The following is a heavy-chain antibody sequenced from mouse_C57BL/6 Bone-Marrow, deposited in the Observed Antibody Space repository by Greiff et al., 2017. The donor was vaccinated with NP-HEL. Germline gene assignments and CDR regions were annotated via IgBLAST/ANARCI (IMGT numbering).Heavy chain of an antibody. Sequence: EVKVEESGGGLVKPGGSLKLSCAASGFTFSSYAMSWVRQTPEKRLEWVATISDGGSYTYYPDNVKGRFTISRDNAKNNLYLQMSHLKSEDTAMYYCARDGDYYGSRGFAYWGQGTLVTVSA. CDR3: ARDGDYYGSRGFAY. CDR1: GFTFSSYA. CDR2: ISDGGSYT. J-gene: IGHJ3*01. D-gene: IGHD1-1*01. V-gene: IGHV5-4*01.